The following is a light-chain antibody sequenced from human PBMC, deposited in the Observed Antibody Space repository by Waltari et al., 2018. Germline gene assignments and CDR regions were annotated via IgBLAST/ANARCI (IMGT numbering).Light chain of an antibody. J-gene: IGLJ2*01. CDR1: ASPKKS. Sequence: SYELTQPPSVSVSPGQTARITCSGDASPKKSSYWYQQKTGRAPVLVIYEDSKRPSGTPERFSGSSSGTMAALTISGAQVEDEADYYCYSTDSNNNYEVFGGGTKLTVL. CDR2: EDS. CDR3: YSTDSNNNYEV. V-gene: IGLV3-10*01.